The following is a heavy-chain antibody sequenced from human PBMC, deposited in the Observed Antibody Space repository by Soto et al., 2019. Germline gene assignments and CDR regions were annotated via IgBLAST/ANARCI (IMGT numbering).Heavy chain of an antibody. CDR3: ARDRERGYSYGYFDY. J-gene: IGHJ4*02. D-gene: IGHD5-18*01. CDR2: IYYSGSS. V-gene: IGHV4-30-4*01. Sequence: SETLSLTCTVSGGSISSGYYYWSWIRRPPGKGLEWLGYIYYSGSSYYNPSLKSRITISVDTSKNQFSLNLSSVTAADTAVYYCARDRERGYSYGYFDYWGQGTLVT. CDR1: GGSISSGYYY.